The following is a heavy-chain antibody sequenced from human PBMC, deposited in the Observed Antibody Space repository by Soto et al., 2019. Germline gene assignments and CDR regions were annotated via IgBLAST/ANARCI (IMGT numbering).Heavy chain of an antibody. J-gene: IGHJ4*02. V-gene: IGHV1-18*01. Sequence: ASVKVSCKTSGYTFTNYALSWVRQTPGQGLEWVGFVSAYNGFTHFAQKFQGRVTVTADTYTTTAYMELSSLRSDDTAVYYCARDPSNDYGGDTLDYWGQGTLVTVSS. CDR3: ARDPSNDYGGDTLDY. CDR2: VSAYNGFT. D-gene: IGHD4-17*01. CDR1: GYTFTNYA.